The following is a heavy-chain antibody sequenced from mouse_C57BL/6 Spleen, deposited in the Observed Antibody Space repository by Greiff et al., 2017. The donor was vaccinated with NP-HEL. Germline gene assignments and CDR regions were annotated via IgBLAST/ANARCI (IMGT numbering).Heavy chain of an antibody. CDR1: GFTFSSYA. V-gene: IGHV5-4*03. CDR2: ISDGGSYT. CDR3: ARGTIYYYGSGGNYFDY. Sequence: EVKLVESGGGLVKPGGSLKLSCAASGFTFSSYAMSWVRQTPEKRLEWVATISDGGSYTYYPDNVKGRFTISRDNAKNNLYLQMSHLKSEDTAMYYCARGTIYYYGSGGNYFDYWGQGTTLTVSS. J-gene: IGHJ2*01. D-gene: IGHD1-1*01.